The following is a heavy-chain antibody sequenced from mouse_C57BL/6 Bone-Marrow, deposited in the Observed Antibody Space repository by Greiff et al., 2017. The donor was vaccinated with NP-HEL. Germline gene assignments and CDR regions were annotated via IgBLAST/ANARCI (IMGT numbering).Heavy chain of an antibody. CDR1: GYTFTSYW. J-gene: IGHJ4*01. CDR3: ARSGIYYYGSCYEGRAMDY. Sequence: VKLVESGAELVKPGASVKLSCKASGYTFTSYWMHWVKQRPGQGLEWIGYINPRSGYTKYNQKFKDKATLTADKSSSTAYMQLSSLTYEDSAVYECARSGIYYYGSCYEGRAMDYWGQGPSVPVSS. V-gene: IGHV1-7*01. CDR2: INPRSGYT. D-gene: IGHD1-1*01.